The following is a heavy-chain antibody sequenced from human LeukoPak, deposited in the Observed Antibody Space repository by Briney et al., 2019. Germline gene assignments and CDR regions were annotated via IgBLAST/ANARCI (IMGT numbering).Heavy chain of an antibody. Sequence: PGGSLRLSCIASGFTFGDYTMAWVRQAPGKGLEWVGFIRDRSHGGTTAYAASVQGRFTISRDDSKNIAYLHMNSLKTDDTAVYYCARGYYYGSSYYDRDYWGRGTLLTVSS. D-gene: IGHD3-22*01. CDR1: GFTFGDYT. V-gene: IGHV3-49*04. CDR3: ARGYYYGSSYYDRDY. J-gene: IGHJ4*02. CDR2: IRDRSHGGTT.